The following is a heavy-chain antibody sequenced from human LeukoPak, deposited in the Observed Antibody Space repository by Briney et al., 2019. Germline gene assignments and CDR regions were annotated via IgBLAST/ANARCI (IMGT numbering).Heavy chain of an antibody. CDR3: ARSPSAVTIYYFDY. D-gene: IGHD4-17*01. CDR1: GGSFSGYY. V-gene: IGHV4-34*01. J-gene: IGHJ4*02. Sequence: PSETLSLTCAVYGGSFSGYYWSWIRQPPGKGLEWIGEINHSGGTNYNPSLKTLVTISVDTSKYQYSLKLSSVTAADTAVYYCARSPSAVTIYYFDYWGQGTLVTVSS. CDR2: INHSGGT.